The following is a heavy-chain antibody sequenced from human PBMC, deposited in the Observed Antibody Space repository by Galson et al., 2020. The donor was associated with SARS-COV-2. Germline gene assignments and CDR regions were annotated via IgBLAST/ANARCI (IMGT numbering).Heavy chain of an antibody. J-gene: IGHJ5*01. D-gene: IGHD7-27*01. CDR3: ATGDVWFES. CDR1: GLTFSNTE. CDR2: ISMSGITI. Sequence: SLKISCAASGLTFSNTEMNWVRQAPGKGLEWLSYISMSGITIYYADSVKGRFTISRDNAENSLYLQMNSLRAEDTGIYYCATGDVWFESWVQVTLVTVSS. V-gene: IGHV3-48*03.